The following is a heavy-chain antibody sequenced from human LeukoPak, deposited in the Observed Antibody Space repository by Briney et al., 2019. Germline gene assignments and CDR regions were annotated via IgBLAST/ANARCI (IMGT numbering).Heavy chain of an antibody. CDR2: IKQDGSEK. Sequence: GGSLRLSCAASGFTFSSYAMSWVRQAPGKGLEWVANIKQDGSEKYYVDSVKGRFTTSRDNAKNSLYLQMNSLRAEDTAVYYCARDLSTGGGSGYYGRARWHRAPAYWGQGTLVTVSS. V-gene: IGHV3-7*01. CDR3: ARDLSTGGGSGYYGRARWHRAPAY. D-gene: IGHD3-22*01. J-gene: IGHJ4*02. CDR1: GFTFSSYA.